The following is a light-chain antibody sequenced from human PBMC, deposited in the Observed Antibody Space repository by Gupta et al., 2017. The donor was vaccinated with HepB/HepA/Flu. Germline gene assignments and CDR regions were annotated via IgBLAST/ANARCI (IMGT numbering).Light chain of an antibody. CDR2: DDS. CDR1: NIGSKS. Sequence: SYVLTQPPSESVAPGQTATITCGGDNIGSKSVYWYQQKPGQAPVLVVHDDSDRPSGIPERFSGSNYGNTATLTISRVEAGDEADYYCQVWDSSSNHYVFGSGTEVTVL. J-gene: IGLJ1*01. CDR3: QVWDSSSNHYV. V-gene: IGLV3-21*02.